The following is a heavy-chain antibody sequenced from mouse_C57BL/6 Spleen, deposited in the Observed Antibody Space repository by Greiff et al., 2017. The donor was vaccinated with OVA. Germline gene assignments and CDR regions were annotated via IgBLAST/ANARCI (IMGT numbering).Heavy chain of an antibody. CDR2: IDPEDGDT. D-gene: IGHD1-1*01. CDR3: AREATVEGYAMDY. Sequence: EVQLVESGAELVKPGASVKLSCTASGFNIKDYYMHWVKQRTEQGLEWIGRIDPEDGDTKYAPKFQGQATITADTSSNTAYLQLSSLTSEDTAVYYCAREATVEGYAMDYWGQGTSVTVSS. CDR1: GFNIKDYY. J-gene: IGHJ4*01. V-gene: IGHV14-2*01.